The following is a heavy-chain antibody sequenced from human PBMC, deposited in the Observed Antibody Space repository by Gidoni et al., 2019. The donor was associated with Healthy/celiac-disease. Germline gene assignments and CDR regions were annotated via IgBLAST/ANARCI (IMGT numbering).Heavy chain of an antibody. CDR1: GFTFSDYY. D-gene: IGHD3-3*01. CDR3: ARDRITIFGVVIASYYYYGMDV. J-gene: IGHJ6*02. V-gene: IGHV3-11*01. Sequence: QVQLVESGGGLVKPGGSLRLSCAASGFTFSDYYMSWIRQAPGKGLEWVSYSSSSGSTIYYADSVKGRFTISRDNAKNSLYLQMNSLRAEDTAVYYCARDRITIFGVVIASYYYYGMDVWGQGTTVTVSS. CDR2: SSSSGSTI.